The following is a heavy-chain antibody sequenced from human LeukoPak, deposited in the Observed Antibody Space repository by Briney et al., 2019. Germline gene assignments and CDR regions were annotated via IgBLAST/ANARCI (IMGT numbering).Heavy chain of an antibody. Sequence: GGSLRLSCAASGFTFSDYYMSWIRQAPGKGLEWVSYISSSGSTIYYADSVKGRFTISRDNANNSLYLHMNSLRAEDTAVYYCARDPPSGYDSPGDWGQGTLVTVSS. J-gene: IGHJ4*02. CDR3: ARDPPSGYDSPGD. V-gene: IGHV3-11*04. CDR1: GFTFSDYY. CDR2: ISSSGSTI. D-gene: IGHD3-22*01.